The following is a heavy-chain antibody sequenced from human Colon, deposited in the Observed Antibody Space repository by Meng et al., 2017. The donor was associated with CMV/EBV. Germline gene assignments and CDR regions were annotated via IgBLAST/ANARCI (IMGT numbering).Heavy chain of an antibody. J-gene: IGHJ6*02. D-gene: IGHD6-19*01. CDR3: AREGRGIAVAGTIHYYYGMDV. CDR1: GGSISSYY. Sequence: ETLSLTCTVSGGSISSYYWSWIRQPPGKGLEWIGYIYYSGSTNYNPSLKSRVTISVDTSKNQFSLKLSSVTAADTAVYYCAREGRGIAVAGTIHYYYGMDVWGQGTTVTVSS. V-gene: IGHV4-59*01. CDR2: IYYSGST.